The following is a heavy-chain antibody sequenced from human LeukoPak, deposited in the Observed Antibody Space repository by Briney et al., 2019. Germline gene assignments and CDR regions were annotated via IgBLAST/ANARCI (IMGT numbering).Heavy chain of an antibody. J-gene: IGHJ6*03. CDR1: GYTFTNFG. CDR2: SSAYNGNT. D-gene: IGHD6-19*01. Sequence: ASVKVSCKASGYTFTNFGISWVRQAPGQGLEWMGWSSAYNGNTNYAQNVQGRVTMTTDTSTSTAYMELRSLRSDDTAVYYCARTHSSGWYSVGYYYMDVWGKGTTVTVSS. V-gene: IGHV1-18*01. CDR3: ARTHSSGWYSVGYYYMDV.